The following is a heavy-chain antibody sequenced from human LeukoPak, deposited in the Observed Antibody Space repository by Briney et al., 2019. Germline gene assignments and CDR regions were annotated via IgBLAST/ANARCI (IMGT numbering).Heavy chain of an antibody. CDR3: ARDRGSGYYYFDY. Sequence: PSETLSLTCTVSGGSISSNYWSWIRQPPGKGLEWIGRIYTSGSTNYNPSLKSRVTMSVDTSKNQFSLNLSSVTAADTAVYYCARDRGSGYYYFDYWGQGTLVTVSS. V-gene: IGHV4-4*07. D-gene: IGHD3-22*01. CDR1: GGSISSNY. CDR2: IYTSGST. J-gene: IGHJ4*02.